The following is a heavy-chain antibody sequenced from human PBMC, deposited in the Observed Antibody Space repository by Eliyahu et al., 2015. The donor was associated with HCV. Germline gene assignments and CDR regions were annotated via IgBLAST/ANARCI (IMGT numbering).Heavy chain of an antibody. D-gene: IGHD3-10*01. Sequence: EAQLLESGGGLVQPGGSLRLSCAASGFTFXSFTMDWVRQAPGKGLGWVSSIAGSGATSYYAGSVKGRFSVSRDNSENILYLQMNSLRAEDTAVYYCAKRGVQYYFGMDVWGQGTTVTVS. J-gene: IGHJ6*02. CDR1: GFTFXSFT. CDR2: IAGSGATS. CDR3: AKRGVQYYFGMDV. V-gene: IGHV3-23*01.